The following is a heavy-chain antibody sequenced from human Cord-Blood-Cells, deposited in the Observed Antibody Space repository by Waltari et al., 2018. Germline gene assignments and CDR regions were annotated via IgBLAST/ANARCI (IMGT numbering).Heavy chain of an antibody. V-gene: IGHV1-24*01. CDR2: CDPEDGET. Sequence: QVQLVQSGAEVKKPGASVKVSCKVSGYTHTDLSMHWVRQAPGKGLEWMGGCDPEDGETIYAQKFQGRVTMTEDTSTDTAYMELSSLRSEDTAVYYCATYSGYAYYWYFDLWGRGTLVTVSS. D-gene: IGHD5-12*01. CDR3: ATYSGYAYYWYFDL. CDR1: GYTHTDLS. J-gene: IGHJ2*01.